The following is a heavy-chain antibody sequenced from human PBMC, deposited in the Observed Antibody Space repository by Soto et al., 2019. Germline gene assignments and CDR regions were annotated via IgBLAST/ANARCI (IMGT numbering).Heavy chain of an antibody. V-gene: IGHV1-18*01. Sequence: ASVKVSCKASGYTFTSYGISWVRQAPGQGLEWMGWISAYNGNTDYPQKLQGRVTMTTDTSTSTAYMELGSLRSDDTAVYYCAREGYCISTSCYASALDYWGQGTRVTVSS. CDR3: AREGYCISTSCYASALDY. D-gene: IGHD2-2*01. J-gene: IGHJ4*02. CDR1: GYTFTSYG. CDR2: ISAYNGNT.